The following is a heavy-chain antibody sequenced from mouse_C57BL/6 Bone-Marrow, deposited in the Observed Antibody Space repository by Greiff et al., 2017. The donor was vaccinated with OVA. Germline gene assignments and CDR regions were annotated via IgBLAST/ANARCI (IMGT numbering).Heavy chain of an antibody. CDR3: TRDDYLYYAMDY. CDR2: IDPETGGT. J-gene: IGHJ4*01. CDR1: GYTFTDYE. V-gene: IGHV1-15*01. D-gene: IGHD5-5*01. Sequence: VQLQQSGAELVRPGASVTLSCKASGYTFTDYEMHWVKQTPVHGLEWIGAIDPETGGTAYNQKFKGKALLTADKSSSTAYMELRSLTSEDSAVDYCTRDDYLYYAMDYWGQGTSVTVSS.